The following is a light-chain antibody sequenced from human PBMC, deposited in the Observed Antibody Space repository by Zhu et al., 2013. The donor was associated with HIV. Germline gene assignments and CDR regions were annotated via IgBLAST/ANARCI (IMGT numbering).Light chain of an antibody. CDR2: GAS. Sequence: EIVMTQSPATLSVSPGERATLSCRASQSVSSNLAWYQQKPGQAPRLLIYGASTRATGIPARFSGSGSGTEFTLTITSLQPDDFGAYYCQQYNGYSWTFGQGTKVEIK. CDR1: QSVSSN. V-gene: IGKV3-15*01. J-gene: IGKJ1*01. CDR3: QQYNGYSWT.